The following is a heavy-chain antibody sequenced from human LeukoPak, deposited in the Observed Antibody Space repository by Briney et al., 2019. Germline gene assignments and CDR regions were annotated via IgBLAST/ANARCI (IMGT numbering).Heavy chain of an antibody. CDR1: GYTFTSYG. CDR2: VSAYNGNT. V-gene: IGHV1-18*01. J-gene: IGHJ6*02. Sequence: ASVKVSCKASGYTFTSYGISWVRQAPGQGLEWMGWVSAYNGNTDYAQKLQGRVTMTTDTSTSTAYMELRSLRSDDTAVYYCARFFPNYYYGMDVWGQGTTVTVSS. CDR3: ARFFPNYYYGMDV.